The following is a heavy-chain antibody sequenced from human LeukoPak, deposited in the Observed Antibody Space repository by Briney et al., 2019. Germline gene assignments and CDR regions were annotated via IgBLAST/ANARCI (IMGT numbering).Heavy chain of an antibody. J-gene: IGHJ6*03. CDR1: GGSISSNSYY. V-gene: IGHV4-39*01. CDR2: IYYSGNT. Sequence: TSETLSLTCTVSGGSISSNSYYWAWIRQPPGKGLEWIGTIYYSGNTYYNPSLKSRVTISIDTSKNQFSLKESSMTAADTAVYYSSRLSYYNYYMDVWGKGTTVTVSS. CDR3: SRLSYYNYYMDV.